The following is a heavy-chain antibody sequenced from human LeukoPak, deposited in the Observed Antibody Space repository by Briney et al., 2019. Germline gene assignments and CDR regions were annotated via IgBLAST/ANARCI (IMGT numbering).Heavy chain of an antibody. J-gene: IGHJ4*02. CDR2: IKEDGIKK. D-gene: IGHD3-22*01. V-gene: IGHV3-7*03. CDR1: GFTFSRHW. Sequence: GGSLKLSCAASGFTFSRHWMTWVRQAPGKGLEWVAHIKEDGIKKNYVDSVKGRFTISRDNAKNSLYLQMNSLRAEDTAVYFCATPLDYYDSSGYHQGGDWGQGTLVTVSS. CDR3: ATPLDYYDSSGYHQGGD.